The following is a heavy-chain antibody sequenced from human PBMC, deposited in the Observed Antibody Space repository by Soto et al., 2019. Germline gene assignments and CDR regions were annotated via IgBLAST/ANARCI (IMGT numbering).Heavy chain of an antibody. CDR1: GYTFSDYY. V-gene: IGHV1-2*02. CDR3: ARDRLRSFEWLFWVPGLSDSFDI. Sequence: ASVKVSCKASGYTFSDYYIHWVRQAPGQGLEWMGWINPNSGATDYAQKFQGRVTMTRDTSISTAYMDLSRLRYDDTAVYYCARDRLRSFEWLFWVPGLSDSFDIWGQGTMVTVSS. D-gene: IGHD3-9*01. J-gene: IGHJ3*02. CDR2: INPNSGAT.